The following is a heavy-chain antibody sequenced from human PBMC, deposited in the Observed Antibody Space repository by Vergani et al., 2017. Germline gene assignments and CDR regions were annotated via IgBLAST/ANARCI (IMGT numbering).Heavy chain of an antibody. CDR3: ARVNTETNGHLYYYYYMDV. J-gene: IGHJ6*03. Sequence: QVQLQQWGGGLLKPSETLSLTCVVNGGSLTSYHWTWIRQYPGEGLEWVGDIDHTGRPDYNPSLKSRLTMSVDKSRNQFSLTLNSVTATDTAIYFCARVNTETNGHLYYYYYMDVWGQGTAVTVS. D-gene: IGHD4-11*01. CDR2: IDHTGRP. V-gene: IGHV4-34*01. CDR1: GGSLTSYH.